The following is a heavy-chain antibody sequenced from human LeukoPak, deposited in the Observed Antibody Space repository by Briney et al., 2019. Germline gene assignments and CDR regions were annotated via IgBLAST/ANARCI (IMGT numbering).Heavy chain of an antibody. CDR1: GYTFTSYD. CDR3: ARATVGDSSWDY. J-gene: IGHJ4*02. CDR2: MNPNSGNT. V-gene: IGHV1-8*01. Sequence: ASVKVSCRASGYTFTSYDINWVRQATGQGLEWMGWMNPNSGNTGYAQKFQGRVTMTRNTSISTAYMELSSLRSEDTAVYYCARATVGDSSWDYWGQGTLVTVSS. D-gene: IGHD6-13*01.